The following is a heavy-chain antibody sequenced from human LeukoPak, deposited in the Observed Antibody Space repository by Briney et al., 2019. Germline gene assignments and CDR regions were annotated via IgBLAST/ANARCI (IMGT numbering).Heavy chain of an antibody. CDR1: GFTFSSYS. D-gene: IGHD3-3*01. J-gene: IGHJ4*02. CDR3: ATTIPYYDFWSGYYIEGGYFDY. Sequence: GGSLRLSCAASGFTFSSYSMNWVRQAPGKGLEWVSSISSSSSYIYYADSVKGRFTISRDNAKNSLYLQMNSLRAEDTAVYYCATTIPYYDFWSGYYIEGGYFDYWGQGTLVTVSS. V-gene: IGHV3-21*01. CDR2: ISSSSSYI.